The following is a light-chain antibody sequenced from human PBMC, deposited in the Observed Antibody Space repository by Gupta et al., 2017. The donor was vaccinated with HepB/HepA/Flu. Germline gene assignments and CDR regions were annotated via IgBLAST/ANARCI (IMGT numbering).Light chain of an antibody. CDR1: QSVSSNY. CDR2: GAS. CDR3: QQYSTSPFT. V-gene: IGKV3-20*01. J-gene: IGKJ2*01. Sequence: EIVLTRSSGTLSLSPGERAALSCRASQSVSSNYLAWYQQKPGQAPRLLIYGASSRATGIPDRFSGSGSGTDFTLTISRLEPEDFAVYYCQQYSTSPFTFGQGTKLEIK.